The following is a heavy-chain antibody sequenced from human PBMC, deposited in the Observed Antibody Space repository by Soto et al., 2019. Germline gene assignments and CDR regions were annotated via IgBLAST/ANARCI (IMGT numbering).Heavy chain of an antibody. J-gene: IGHJ5*02. CDR3: VASLAASGLNWLDP. D-gene: IGHD6-13*01. V-gene: IGHV4-4*07. Sequence: QLQLQESGPGLVKASETLSLTCIVSGGSISEKYWNWVRQPPGKGLEWIGLIFANGHTDYNPSLKSRATVSVDASKTQFSLRMTSMTAADTAVYYCVASLAASGLNWLDPWGRGTLVTVSS. CDR1: GGSISEKY. CDR2: IFANGHT.